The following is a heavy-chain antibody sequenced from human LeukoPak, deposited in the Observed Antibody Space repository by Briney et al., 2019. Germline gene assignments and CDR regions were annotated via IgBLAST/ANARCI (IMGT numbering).Heavy chain of an antibody. J-gene: IGHJ4*02. CDR2: ISWNSGSI. D-gene: IGHD3-3*01. V-gene: IGHV3-9*01. CDR1: GFTFDDYA. CDR3: AKDGSGYYSFDY. Sequence: GRSLRLSCAAPGFTFDDYAMHWVRQAPGKGLEWVSGISWNSGSIGYADSVKGRFTISRDNAKNSLYLQMNSLRAEDTALYYCAKDGSGYYSFDYWGQGTLVTVSS.